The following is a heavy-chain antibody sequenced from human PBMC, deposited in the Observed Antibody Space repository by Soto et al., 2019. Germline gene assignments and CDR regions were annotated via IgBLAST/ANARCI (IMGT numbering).Heavy chain of an antibody. CDR1: GYTFTGYY. CDR3: ARAPGPQYRAAAGTFLGELLSA. J-gene: IGHJ5*02. Sequence: RASVKVSFKSSGYTFTGYYMHWVRQAPGQGLECMGWINPNSGGTNYAQKFQGRVTMTRDTSISTAYMELSRLRSDDTAVYYCARAPGPQYRAAAGTFLGELLSAWGQGTLVT. D-gene: IGHD6-13*01. V-gene: IGHV1-2*02. CDR2: INPNSGGT.